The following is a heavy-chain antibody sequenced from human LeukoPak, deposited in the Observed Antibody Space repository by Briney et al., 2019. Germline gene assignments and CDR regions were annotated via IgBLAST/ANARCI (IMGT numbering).Heavy chain of an antibody. CDR2: IYPGDSDT. D-gene: IGHD3-22*01. Sequence: GESLKISCKGSGHSFTSYWIGWVRQMPGKGLEWMGIIYPGDSDTRYSPSFQGQVTISADKSISTAYLQWSSLKASDTAMYYCARQVTMIVVELDAFDIWGQGTMVTVSS. J-gene: IGHJ3*02. CDR1: GHSFTSYW. V-gene: IGHV5-51*01. CDR3: ARQVTMIVVELDAFDI.